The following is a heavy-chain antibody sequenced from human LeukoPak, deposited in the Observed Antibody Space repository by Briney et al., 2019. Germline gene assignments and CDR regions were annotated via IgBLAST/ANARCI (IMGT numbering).Heavy chain of an antibody. D-gene: IGHD3-10*01. CDR2: IHASGTT. Sequence: DTLSLTYNVAGGSISSYFWTWIRQPAAKGLKWIGRIHASGTTNYNSSLKSRVSMSVDTSKNQFSLKLTSVTAADTAVYFCARDGADVYGRAFDYWGQGTLVSVSS. CDR3: ARDGADVYGRAFDY. V-gene: IGHV4-4*07. CDR1: GGSISSYF. J-gene: IGHJ4*02.